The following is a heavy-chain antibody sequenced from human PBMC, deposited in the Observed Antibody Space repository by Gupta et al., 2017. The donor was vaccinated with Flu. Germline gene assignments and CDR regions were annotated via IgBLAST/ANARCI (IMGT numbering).Heavy chain of an antibody. V-gene: IGHV3-15*01. J-gene: IGHJ4*02. D-gene: IGHD4-17*01. CDR3: TTHYGEVSPIDY. CDR1: NAW. CDR2: IKSKTDGGTT. Sequence: NAWMSWARQAPGKGLEWVGRIKSKTDGGTTDYAAPVKGRFTISRDDSKNTLYLQMNSLKTEDTAVYYCTTHYGEVSPIDYWGQGTLVTVSS.